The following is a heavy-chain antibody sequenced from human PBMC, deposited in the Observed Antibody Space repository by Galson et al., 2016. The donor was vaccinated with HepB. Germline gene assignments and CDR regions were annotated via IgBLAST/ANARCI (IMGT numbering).Heavy chain of an antibody. D-gene: IGHD2/OR15-2a*01. CDR1: GFNFSTYG. J-gene: IGHJ6*02. V-gene: IGHV3-33*01. CDR3: ARAGPYCNDNSCNYYYYYYGMDV. Sequence: SLRLSCAASGFNFSTYGMHWVRQAPGKGLEWVSFIWYDGSNQFYTDSVKGRFTISRDNSKNTLFLRMNSLRAEDTAVYLCARAGPYCNDNSCNYYYYYYGMDVWGQGTTVTVSS. CDR2: IWYDGSNQ.